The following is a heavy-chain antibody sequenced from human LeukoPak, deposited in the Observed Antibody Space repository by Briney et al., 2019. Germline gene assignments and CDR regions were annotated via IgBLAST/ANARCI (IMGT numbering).Heavy chain of an antibody. Sequence: PGGSLRLSCAASGFTFSSYAMSWVHQAPGKGLEWVSAIGGSGGSTYYADSVKGRFTISRDNSKNTLYLQMNSLRAEDTAVYYCAKVMKVAVAGTYYYGMDVWGQGTTVTVSS. CDR3: AKVMKVAVAGTYYYGMDV. J-gene: IGHJ6*02. CDR2: IGGSGGST. D-gene: IGHD6-19*01. V-gene: IGHV3-23*01. CDR1: GFTFSSYA.